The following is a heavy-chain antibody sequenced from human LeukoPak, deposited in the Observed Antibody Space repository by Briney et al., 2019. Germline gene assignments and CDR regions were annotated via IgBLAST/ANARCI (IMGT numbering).Heavy chain of an antibody. Sequence: SVTVSCKASGYTFTGYYMHWVRQAPRRGLAWVGWGNPYYGGANYAQKYQASVTMARDMSISTDYMDLSRLRSGDTAVYYCARASSLDCSGGSWYNLFDPWGQGTLVTVSS. CDR3: ARASSLDCSGGSWYNLFDP. CDR2: GNPYYGGA. D-gene: IGHD2-15*01. V-gene: IGHV1-2*02. J-gene: IGHJ5*02. CDR1: GYTFTGYY.